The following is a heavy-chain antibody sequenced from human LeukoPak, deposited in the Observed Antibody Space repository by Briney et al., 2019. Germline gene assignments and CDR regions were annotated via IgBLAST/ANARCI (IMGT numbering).Heavy chain of an antibody. CDR3: SCDGAYGSGSSPHYYYYMDV. CDR2: IGYDGSNK. CDR1: GFTFRSHG. V-gene: IGHV3-30*02. Sequence: GGSLRLSCAASGFTFRSHGMHWVRQAPGKRLEWVTFIGYDGSNKYYADSVKGRFTISRDNSKNTLYLEMNSLRVEDTAVYYCSCDGAYGSGSSPHYYYYMDVWGKGTTVTVSS. D-gene: IGHD3-10*01. J-gene: IGHJ6*03.